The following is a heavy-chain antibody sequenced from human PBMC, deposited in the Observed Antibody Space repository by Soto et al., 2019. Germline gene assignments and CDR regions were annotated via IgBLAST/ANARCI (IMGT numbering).Heavy chain of an antibody. Sequence: PGGSLRLSCAASGFTFSSYGMHWVRQAPGKGLEWVAVIWYDGSNKYYADSGKGRFTISRDNSKNTLYLQMNSLRAEDTAVYYCARDHHVDYGLDYWGQGTLVTVSS. J-gene: IGHJ4*02. D-gene: IGHD4-17*01. CDR3: ARDHHVDYGLDY. CDR1: GFTFSSYG. V-gene: IGHV3-33*01. CDR2: IWYDGSNK.